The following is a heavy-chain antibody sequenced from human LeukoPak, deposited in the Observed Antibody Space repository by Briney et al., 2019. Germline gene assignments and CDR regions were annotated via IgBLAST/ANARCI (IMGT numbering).Heavy chain of an antibody. Sequence: GESLKISCRASGYSFINYWIGWVRQMPGKGLEWMGIIYPGDSDTRYSPSFQGQVTISADKPISTAYLQWSSLKASDTAMYYCARHGSSSWYYMDVWGKGTTVTVSS. D-gene: IGHD6-13*01. CDR1: GYSFINYW. CDR3: ARHGSSSWYYMDV. J-gene: IGHJ6*03. V-gene: IGHV5-51*01. CDR2: IYPGDSDT.